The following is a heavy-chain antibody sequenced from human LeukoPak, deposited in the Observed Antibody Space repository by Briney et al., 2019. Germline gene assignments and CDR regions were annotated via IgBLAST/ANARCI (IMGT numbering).Heavy chain of an antibody. CDR3: ARGDVGYSSGWTPRAFDI. CDR2: INPSGGST. Sequence: ASVKLSCKASGYTFTSYYMHWVRQAPGQGLEWMGIINPSGGSTSYAQKFQGRVTMTRDTSTSTVYMELSSLRSEDTAVYYCARGDVGYSSGWTPRAFDIWGQGTMVTVSS. D-gene: IGHD6-19*01. J-gene: IGHJ3*02. CDR1: GYTFTSYY. V-gene: IGHV1-46*01.